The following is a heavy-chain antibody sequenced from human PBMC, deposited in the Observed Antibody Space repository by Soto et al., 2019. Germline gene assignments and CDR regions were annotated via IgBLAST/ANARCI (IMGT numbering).Heavy chain of an antibody. V-gene: IGHV4-61*01. CDR1: GGFVNSDTHA. D-gene: IGHD2-2*01. CDR3: ARFVRSCSATTCSTRADV. J-gene: IGHJ6*02. Sequence: TSETLSLTCTVSGGFVNSDTHAWSWIRQTPGKRLEWIGFIYSGGSTKNPSLRSRVTMSVDTSKNQFSLKLRSVIVADTAVYHCARFVRSCSATTCSTRADVWGQGITVTVSS. CDR2: IYSGGST.